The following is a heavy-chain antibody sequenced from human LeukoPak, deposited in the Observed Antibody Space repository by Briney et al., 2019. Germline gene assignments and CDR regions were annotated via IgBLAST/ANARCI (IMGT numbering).Heavy chain of an antibody. CDR1: GYTFTSYY. CDR3: ARDRYDILTGYYVNYFDY. V-gene: IGHV1-46*01. Sequence: ASVKVSCKASGYTFTSYYIHWVRQAPGQGLEWMGIINPNGGSTRYGQKFQGRVTMTRDTSTSTVYMELGSLRDEDTAVYYCARDRYDILTGYYVNYFDYWGQGTLVTVSS. CDR2: INPNGGST. J-gene: IGHJ4*02. D-gene: IGHD3-9*01.